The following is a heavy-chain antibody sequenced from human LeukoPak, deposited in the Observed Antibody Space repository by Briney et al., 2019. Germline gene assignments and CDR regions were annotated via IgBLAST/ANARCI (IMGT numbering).Heavy chain of an antibody. D-gene: IGHD3-10*01. J-gene: IGHJ5*02. V-gene: IGHV1-69*06. CDR1: GGTFSSYA. CDR2: IIPIFGTA. Sequence: SVKVSCKASGGTFSSYAISWVRQAPGQGLEWMGRIIPIFGTANYAQKFQGRVTMTEDTSTDTAYMEVSSLRSEDTAVYYCATTVRILVRGISGWFDPWGQGILVTVSS. CDR3: ATTVRILVRGISGWFDP.